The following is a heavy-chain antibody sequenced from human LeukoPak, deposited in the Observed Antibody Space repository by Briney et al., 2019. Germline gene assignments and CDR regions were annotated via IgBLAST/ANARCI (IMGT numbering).Heavy chain of an antibody. J-gene: IGHJ4*02. CDR1: GGTLSSYA. CDR2: IIPIFGTA. Sequence: ASVKVSCKASGGTLSSYAISWVRRAPGQGLEWMGGIIPIFGTANYAQKFQGRVTITADESTSTAYMELSSLRSEDTAVYYCARGGVDYDILTGYYDYWGQGTLVTVSS. CDR3: ARGGVDYDILTGYYDY. D-gene: IGHD3-9*01. V-gene: IGHV1-69*13.